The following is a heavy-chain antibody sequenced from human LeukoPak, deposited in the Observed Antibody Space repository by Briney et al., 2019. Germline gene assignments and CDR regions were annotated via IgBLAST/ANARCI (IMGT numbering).Heavy chain of an antibody. CDR1: GFTFSSYW. CDR2: IKQDGSEK. V-gene: IGHV3-7*01. Sequence: GGSLRLSCAASGFTFSSYWMSWVRQAPGKGLEWVANIKQDGSEKYYVDSVKGRFTISRDNAKNSLYLQMNSLRAEDTAVYYCARLIFPPYYYYMDVWGKGTTVTISS. CDR3: ARLIFPPYYYYMDV. J-gene: IGHJ6*03.